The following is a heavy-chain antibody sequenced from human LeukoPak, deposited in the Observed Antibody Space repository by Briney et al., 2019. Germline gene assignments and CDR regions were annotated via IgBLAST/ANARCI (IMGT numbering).Heavy chain of an antibody. Sequence: SETLSLTCTVSSGSISDYYWSWIRQPPGQGLEWFGYIYYSGSTNHNPSLKSRVTILVDMSKNQFSLKMSSVTAADTAVYYCARGLKVGNTGYYFDYWGQGTLVTVSS. V-gene: IGHV4-59*01. J-gene: IGHJ4*02. D-gene: IGHD2/OR15-2a*01. CDR2: IYYSGST. CDR3: ARGLKVGNTGYYFDY. CDR1: SGSISDYY.